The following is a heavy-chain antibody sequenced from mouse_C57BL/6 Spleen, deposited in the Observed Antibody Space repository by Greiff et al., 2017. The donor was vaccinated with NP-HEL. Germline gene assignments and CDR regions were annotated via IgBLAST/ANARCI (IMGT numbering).Heavy chain of an antibody. CDR1: GFNIKDYY. D-gene: IGHD1-1*01. J-gene: IGHJ1*03. Sequence: EVQLQQSGAELVRPGASVKLSCTASGFNIKDYYMHWVKQRPEQGLEWIGRIDPEDGDTEYAPTFQGKATMTADTSSNTAYLQLSSLTSEDTAVYYCTYYGSSYWYFDVWGTVTTVTVSS. V-gene: IGHV14-1*01. CDR2: IDPEDGDT. CDR3: TYYGSSYWYFDV.